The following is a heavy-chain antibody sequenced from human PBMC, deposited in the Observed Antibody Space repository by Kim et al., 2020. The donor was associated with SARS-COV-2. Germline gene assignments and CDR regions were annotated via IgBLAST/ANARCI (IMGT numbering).Heavy chain of an antibody. CDR1: GFSFSNYG. CDR2: ISYDGFYK. V-gene: IGHV3-30*18. Sequence: GGSLRLSCAASGFSFSNYGMHWVRQAPGKGLEWVTFISYDGFYKYYADSVKGRFTVSRDNSKNTLYLQMNSLRAEDTAVYHCAKEWDNYGSGTISRYFYGMHVWGQGTTVTVSS. J-gene: IGHJ6*02. D-gene: IGHD3-10*01. CDR3: AKEWDNYGSGTISRYFYGMHV.